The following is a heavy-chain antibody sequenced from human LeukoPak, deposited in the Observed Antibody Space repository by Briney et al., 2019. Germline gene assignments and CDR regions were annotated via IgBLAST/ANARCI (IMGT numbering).Heavy chain of an antibody. D-gene: IGHD6-6*01. CDR2: IRYDRNNK. CDR3: AKNYSSSLRGGFDY. CDR1: GFTFSSYG. J-gene: IGHJ4*02. V-gene: IGHV3-30*02. Sequence: GGSLRLSCAASGFTFSSYGMHWVRQAPGKGLEWVTFIRYDRNNKYYADSVKGRFTISRDNSKNTLYLQMNSLRAEDTAVYYCAKNYSSSLRGGFDYWGQGTLVTVSS.